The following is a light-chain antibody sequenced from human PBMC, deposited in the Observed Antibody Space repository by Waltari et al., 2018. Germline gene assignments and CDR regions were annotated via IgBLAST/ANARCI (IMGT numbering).Light chain of an antibody. J-gene: IGLJ3*02. CDR1: SGSVSTNNY. Sequence: QTVVTQEPSFSVSPGGTVPITCGLSSGSVSTNNYPNWYQQTPGQAPRTLIYTTNTRSSGVPDRFAGSILGNKAALTITGAQADDESDYYCVLYMGKGISVYGGGTKVTVL. CDR3: VLYMGKGISV. CDR2: TTN. V-gene: IGLV8-61*01.